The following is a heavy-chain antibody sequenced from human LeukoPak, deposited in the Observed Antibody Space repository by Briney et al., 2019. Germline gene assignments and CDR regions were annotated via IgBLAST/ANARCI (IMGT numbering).Heavy chain of an antibody. CDR1: GFTVSNNY. D-gene: IGHD5-24*01. V-gene: IGHV3-66*01. Sequence: GSLRLPCAASGFTVSNNYMSWVRQAPGKGLEWVSVIYSGGSTYYADSVKGRFTISRDDSKNTLYLQMNSLRAEDTAVYYCAIRRDGYNFDYWGQGTLVTVSS. CDR2: IYSGGST. J-gene: IGHJ4*02. CDR3: AIRRDGYNFDY.